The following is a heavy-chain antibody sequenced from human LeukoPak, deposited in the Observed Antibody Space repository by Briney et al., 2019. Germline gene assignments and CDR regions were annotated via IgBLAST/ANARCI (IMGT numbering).Heavy chain of an antibody. V-gene: IGHV3-48*04. J-gene: IGHJ4*02. D-gene: IGHD6-19*01. CDR2: ISSSGSTI. CDR3: ARALAVAGLFVDY. CDR1: GFTFSSYS. Sequence: GGSLRLSCAASGFTFSSYSMNWVRQAPGKGLEWVSYISSSGSTIYYADSVKGRFTISRDNAKNSLYLQMNSLRAEDTAVYYCARALAVAGLFVDYWGQGTLVTVSS.